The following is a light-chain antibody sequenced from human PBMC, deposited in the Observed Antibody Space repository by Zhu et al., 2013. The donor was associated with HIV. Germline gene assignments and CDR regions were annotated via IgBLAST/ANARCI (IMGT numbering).Light chain of an antibody. J-gene: IGLJ3*02. CDR1: SNDVGAYNF. CDR3: CSYAGSYTWV. V-gene: IGLV2-11*01. CDR2: DVS. Sequence: QSALTQPRSVSGSPGQSVTISCTGTSNDVGAYNFVSWYQQHPGKAPKLMIYDVSQRPSGVPDRFSGSKSGYTASLTISGLQTEDEADYYCCSYAGSYTWVFGGGTKLTVL.